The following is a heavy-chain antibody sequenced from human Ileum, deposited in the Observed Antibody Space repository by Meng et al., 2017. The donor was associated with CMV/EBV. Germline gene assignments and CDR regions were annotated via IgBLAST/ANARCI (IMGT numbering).Heavy chain of an antibody. J-gene: IGHJ4*02. CDR1: GYTVTKYG. D-gene: IGHD2-21*02. Sequence: KASGYTVTKYGINWVRQAPGQGLEWMGWINTNSRNPTYAQGFTGRFVFSLDTSVNTAFLQISSLKAEDTAVYYCARDAVVTSIKLDSWGQGTLVTVSS. CDR3: ARDAVVTSIKLDS. V-gene: IGHV7-4-1*02. CDR2: INTNSRNP.